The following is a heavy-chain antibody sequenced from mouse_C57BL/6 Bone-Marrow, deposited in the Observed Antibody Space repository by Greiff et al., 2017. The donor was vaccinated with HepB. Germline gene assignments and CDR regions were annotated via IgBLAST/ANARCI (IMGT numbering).Heavy chain of an antibody. J-gene: IGHJ2*01. D-gene: IGHD1-1*01. Sequence: VQLLESGSELMKPGASVKLSCKATGYTFTGYWIAWVKQRPGHGLEWIGEILPGSGSTNYNEKFKGKVTFSADTYSNTNYMQLSSLTTEDSDIYYCERQSKYYGSSLYYFDYWGQGTTLTVSS. CDR1: GYTFTGYW. V-gene: IGHV1-9*01. CDR3: ERQSKYYGSSLYYFDY. CDR2: ILPGSGST.